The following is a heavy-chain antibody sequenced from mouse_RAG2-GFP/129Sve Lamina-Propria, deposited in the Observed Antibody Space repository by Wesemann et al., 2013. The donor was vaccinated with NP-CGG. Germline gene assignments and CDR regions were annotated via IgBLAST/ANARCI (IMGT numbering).Heavy chain of an antibody. Sequence: VQLQQSGPELVKPGASVKISCKASGYTFTSYWMHWVKQRPGRGLEWIGRIDPNSGGTKYNEKFKSKATLTVDKSSSTAYMQLSSLTSEDSAVYYCAREDGNYVGAMDYWGQGTSVTVSS. CDR1: GYTFTSYW. J-gene: IGHJ4*01. CDR3: AREDGNYVGAMDY. V-gene: IGHV1-62-3*01. D-gene: IGHD2-1*01. CDR2: IDPNSGGT.